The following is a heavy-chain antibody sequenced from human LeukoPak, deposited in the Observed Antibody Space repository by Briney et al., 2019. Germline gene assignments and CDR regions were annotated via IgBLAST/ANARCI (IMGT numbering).Heavy chain of an antibody. D-gene: IGHD2-15*01. Sequence: PGRSLRLSCAASGFTFSSYGMHWLRQAPGKGLEWLTIIWYDGSNEYYVDSVRGRFTISRDNSKNTPYLQMNSLRAEDTAVYYCARETGICATPNSCHDAFDIWGQGTMVTVSS. J-gene: IGHJ3*02. V-gene: IGHV3-33*01. CDR2: IWYDGSNE. CDR1: GFTFSSYG. CDR3: ARETGICATPNSCHDAFDI.